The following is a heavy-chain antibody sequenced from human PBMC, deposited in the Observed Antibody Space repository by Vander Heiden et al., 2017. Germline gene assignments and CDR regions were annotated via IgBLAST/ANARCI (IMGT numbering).Heavy chain of an antibody. Sequence: EVQLVESGGGLVQPGGSLSRSCAASGFTISCYRMNWVRQGPGKGLEWVSYISSSSTTIYYADSVKGRFTISRDNARNSLYLQMNSLRDEDTAVYYCASGVSVRWGPHGDYWSVRDYWGQGTLVTVSS. D-gene: IGHD4-17*01. CDR1: GFTISCYR. CDR2: ISSSSTTI. V-gene: IGHV3-48*02. CDR3: ASGVSVRWGPHGDYWSVRDY. J-gene: IGHJ4*02.